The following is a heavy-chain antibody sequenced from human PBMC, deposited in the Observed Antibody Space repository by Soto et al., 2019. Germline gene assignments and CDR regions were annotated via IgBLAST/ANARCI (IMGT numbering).Heavy chain of an antibody. CDR2: IYWNDDK. CDR1: GFSVSARGVG. V-gene: IGHV2-5*01. Sequence: GSGPTLVNPTQTLTLTCALFGFSVSARGVGVGWIRQPPGKALEWLAIIYWNDDKLYRPSLQSGLTITKDTSKNQVVLTMTNMDPVDTATYYCAHSPWGAAPDYWGQGTPVTVSS. J-gene: IGHJ4*02. CDR3: AHSPWGAAPDY. D-gene: IGHD3-16*01.